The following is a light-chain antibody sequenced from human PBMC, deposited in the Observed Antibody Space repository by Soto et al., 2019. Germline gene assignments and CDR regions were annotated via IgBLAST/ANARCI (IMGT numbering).Light chain of an antibody. CDR3: QQRSNWPLT. J-gene: IGKJ4*01. CDR2: DAS. CDR1: QSVSSY. V-gene: IGKV3-11*01. Sequence: ETVLTQSPATLSLSPGERATLSCRASQSVSSYLAWYQQKPGQAPRLLIYDASNRATGIPARFSGSGSGTDFTLTISCLEPEDFAVYYCQQRSNWPLTFGGGTKVEIK.